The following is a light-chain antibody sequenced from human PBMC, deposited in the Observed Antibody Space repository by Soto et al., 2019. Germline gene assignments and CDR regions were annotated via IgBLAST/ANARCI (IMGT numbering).Light chain of an antibody. V-gene: IGLV1-44*01. Sequence: QPVLTQPPSASGTPGQRVTISCSGSSSNIGSNTVNWYQQLPGTAPKLLIYSNNQWPSGVPDRFSGSKSGTSASLAISGLQSEDEADYYCAAWDDSLNGSLFGGGTKLTVL. CDR1: SSNIGSNT. CDR2: SNN. CDR3: AAWDDSLNGSL. J-gene: IGLJ2*01.